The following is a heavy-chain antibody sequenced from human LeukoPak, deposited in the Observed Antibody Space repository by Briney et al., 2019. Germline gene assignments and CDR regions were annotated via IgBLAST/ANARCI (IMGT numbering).Heavy chain of an antibody. V-gene: IGHV3-23*01. D-gene: IGHD6-25*01. CDR1: GFTFSSYA. CDR2: ISGSGGNK. J-gene: IGHJ4*02. CDR3: AKGRHEGIIAAGQDY. Sequence: GGSLRLSCAASGFTFSSYAMMWVRQAPGKGLEWVSSISGSGGNKYYADSVKGRFTISRDNSKNTLYLQMNSLRAEDTAVYYCAKGRHEGIIAAGQDYWGQGTLVTVSS.